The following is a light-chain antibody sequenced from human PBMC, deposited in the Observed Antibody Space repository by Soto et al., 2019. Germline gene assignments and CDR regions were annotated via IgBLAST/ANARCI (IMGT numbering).Light chain of an antibody. V-gene: IGKV1-5*03. CDR3: QQYNSYSPIT. CDR1: QSISSW. Sequence: DIQMTQSPSTLSASVGDRVTITCRARQSISSWLAWYQQKPGKAPKLLIYKASSLESGVPSMFSGSGSGTEFTLTISSLQPDDFVTYYCQQYNSYSPITFGPGTKVDIK. CDR2: KAS. J-gene: IGKJ3*01.